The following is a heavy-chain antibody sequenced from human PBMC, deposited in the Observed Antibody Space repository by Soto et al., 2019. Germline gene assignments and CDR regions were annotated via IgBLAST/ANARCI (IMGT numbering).Heavy chain of an antibody. CDR2: IYYSGRT. CDR1: GGSISSYY. Sequence: QVQLQESGPGLVKPSETLSLTCTVSGGSISSYYWSWIRQPPGKGLEWIGDIYYSGRTNYNPSLNSRVTISVDTSKSPFCLKLSSATAADTAVYYWARVMPDDGGNPENGAFDYWGQGTLVTVSS. V-gene: IGHV4-59*01. J-gene: IGHJ4*02. CDR3: ARVMPDDGGNPENGAFDY. D-gene: IGHD4-17*01.